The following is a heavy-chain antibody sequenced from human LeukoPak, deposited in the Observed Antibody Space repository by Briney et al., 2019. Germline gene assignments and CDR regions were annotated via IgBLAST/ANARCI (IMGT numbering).Heavy chain of an antibody. CDR3: ARVKRYYYGSGTFDY. CDR1: GYTFTGYY. Sequence: ASVNVSCKASGYTFTGYYMHGVRQAPGQGLAWMGWIHHNSGGTNYAQKFQGRITMTRDTSISTAYMELSRLRSDDTAVYYCARVKRYYYGSGTFDYWGQGTLVTVSS. D-gene: IGHD3-10*01. V-gene: IGHV1-2*02. CDR2: IHHNSGGT. J-gene: IGHJ4*02.